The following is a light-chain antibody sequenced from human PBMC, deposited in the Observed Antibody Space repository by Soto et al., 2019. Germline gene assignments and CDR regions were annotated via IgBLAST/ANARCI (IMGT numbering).Light chain of an antibody. CDR3: CSYAGSRTVV. V-gene: IGLV2-23*01. CDR1: SSDVGAYNL. Sequence: QSVLTQPASVSASPGQSITISCTGSSSDVGAYNLVSWYQQHPTKAPKLIIYQDNKRPSGVSNRFSGSKSGNTASLTISGLQAEDEADYYCCSYAGSRTVVFGGGTKLTVL. J-gene: IGLJ2*01. CDR2: QDN.